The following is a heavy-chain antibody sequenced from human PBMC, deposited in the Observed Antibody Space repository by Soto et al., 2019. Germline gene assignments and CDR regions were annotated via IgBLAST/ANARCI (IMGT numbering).Heavy chain of an antibody. CDR2: TYYRSKWYN. D-gene: IGHD1-7*01. CDR1: GDSVSSNSAA. Sequence: SQTLSLTCAISGDSVSSNSAAWNWIRQSPSRGLEWLGRTYYRSKWYNDYAVSVKSRITINPDTSKNQFSLQLNSVTPEDTAVYYGARAEEELLYYYYYMDVWGKGTTVTLSS. J-gene: IGHJ6*03. V-gene: IGHV6-1*01. CDR3: ARAEEELLYYYYYMDV.